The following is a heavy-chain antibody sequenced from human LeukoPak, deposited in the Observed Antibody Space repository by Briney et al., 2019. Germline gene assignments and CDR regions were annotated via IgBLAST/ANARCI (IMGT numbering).Heavy chain of an antibody. CDR2: ISGSGDNT. CDR1: GFTFSIYA. D-gene: IGHD3-10*01. CDR3: ASQGRGAFDI. V-gene: IGHV3-23*01. Sequence: GGSLRLSCAASGFTFSIYAMSWVRQAPGKGLEWVSAISGSGDNTYYADSVKGRFNISRDSSKNTLYLQMSSLRVEDTAVYYCASQGRGAFDIWGQGTMVTVSS. J-gene: IGHJ3*02.